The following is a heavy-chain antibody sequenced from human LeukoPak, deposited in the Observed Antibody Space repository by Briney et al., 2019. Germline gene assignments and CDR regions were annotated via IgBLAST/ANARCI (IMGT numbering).Heavy chain of an antibody. V-gene: IGHV1-2*02. CDR3: AEDVGRTGTNCFDP. J-gene: IGHJ5*02. CDR2: INLNTGYT. D-gene: IGHD1-1*01. CDR1: GDTFTANY. Sequence: GASVKVSCKPSGDTFTANYLHWVRQAPGQGLEWLGWINLNTGYTKYAQKFQGRVTMTRDTSTSSAFTELSRLRSDDTAVYFCAEDVGRTGTNCFDPWGQGTLVTVSS.